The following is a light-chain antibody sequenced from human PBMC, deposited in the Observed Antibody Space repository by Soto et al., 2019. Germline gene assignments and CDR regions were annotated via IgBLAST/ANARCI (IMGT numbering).Light chain of an antibody. V-gene: IGKV1-5*03. CDR2: RAS. Sequence: DIQMTQSPSTLSASVGDRVTITCRASQTINSWLAWYQQRPGKAPKLLIYRASSLQSGVPSRFSGSGSGTEFTLTISSLQPDDFATYYFQQYNNYWTFGQGTKVEIK. CDR3: QQYNNYWT. J-gene: IGKJ1*01. CDR1: QTINSW.